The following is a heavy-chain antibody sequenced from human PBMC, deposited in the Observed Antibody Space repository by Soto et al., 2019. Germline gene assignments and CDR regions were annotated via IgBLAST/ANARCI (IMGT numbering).Heavy chain of an antibody. CDR3: ARGGVEGYYYYYGMDV. J-gene: IGHJ6*02. Sequence: GGSLRLSCAASGFTFSSYWMSWVRQAPGKGLEWVANIKQDGSEKYYVDSVKGRFTISRDNAKNSLYLQMNSLRAEDTAVYYCARGGVEGYYYYYGMDVWGQGTTVTVSS. D-gene: IGHD1-1*01. CDR1: GFTFSSYW. CDR2: IKQDGSEK. V-gene: IGHV3-7*04.